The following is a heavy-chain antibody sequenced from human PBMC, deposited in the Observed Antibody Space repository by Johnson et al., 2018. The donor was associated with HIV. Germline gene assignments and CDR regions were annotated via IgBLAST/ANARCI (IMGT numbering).Heavy chain of an antibody. CDR3: TRAPVGEAGTKKDCAFDI. J-gene: IGHJ3*02. CDR1: GFTFSSYA. Sequence: VQLMESGGGVVQPGRSLRLSCAASGFTFSSYAMHWVRQAPGKGLEWVAVISYDGSNKYYADSVKGRFAISRDNSKNSLYLQMNSLRAEDTAVYYCTRAPVGEAGTKKDCAFDIWGQGTMVTVSS. CDR2: ISYDGSNK. V-gene: IGHV3-30*09. D-gene: IGHD6-13*01.